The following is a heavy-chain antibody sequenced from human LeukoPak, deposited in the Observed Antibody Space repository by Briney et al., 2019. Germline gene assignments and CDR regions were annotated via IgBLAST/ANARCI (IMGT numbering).Heavy chain of an antibody. J-gene: IGHJ4*02. CDR2: IYYSGRT. V-gene: IGHV4-39*07. CDR1: GVSISSSNSY. D-gene: IGHD1-26*01. CDR3: ARDQATIILGYFDY. Sequence: SETLSLTCTVSGVSISSSNSYWGWIRQPPGKGLEWIGSIYYSGRTYYNPSLKSRVTISVDTSKNQFSLKLSSVTAADTAVYYCARDQATIILGYFDYWGQGTLVTVSS.